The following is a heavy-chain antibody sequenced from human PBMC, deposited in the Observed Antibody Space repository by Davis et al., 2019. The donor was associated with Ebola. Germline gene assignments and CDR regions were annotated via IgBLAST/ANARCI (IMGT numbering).Heavy chain of an antibody. CDR1: GYGFTNYW. D-gene: IGHD4/OR15-4a*01. J-gene: IGHJ4*02. CDR2: IFPDDSDA. CDR3: VRQESLYGAIDS. V-gene: IGHV5-51*01. Sequence: GGSLRLSCKGSGYGFTNYWIGWVRQMPGKGLEWMGFIFPDDSDATYSPSFQGQVTISVDRSISTAHLQWSSLKASDTGIYYCVRQESLYGAIDSWGQGTLVTVSS.